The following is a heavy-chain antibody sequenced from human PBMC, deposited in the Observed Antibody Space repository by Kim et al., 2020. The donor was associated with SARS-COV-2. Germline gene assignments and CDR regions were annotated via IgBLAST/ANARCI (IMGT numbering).Heavy chain of an antibody. V-gene: IGHV3-23*01. CDR2: IGANGGNT. Sequence: GGSLRLSCAASGFTFGSYAMSWVRQAPGQGLEWVSLIGANGGNTYYADSVKGRFTISRDNSKNTLYLQMNSLRAEDTAIYYCAKFRGSSYTNYFDYWGQGTLVTVSS. D-gene: IGHD4-4*01. CDR1: GFTFGSYA. CDR3: AKFRGSSYTNYFDY. J-gene: IGHJ4*02.